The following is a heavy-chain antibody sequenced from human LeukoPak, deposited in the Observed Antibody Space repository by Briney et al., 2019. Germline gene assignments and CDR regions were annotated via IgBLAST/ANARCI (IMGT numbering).Heavy chain of an antibody. J-gene: IGHJ3*02. Sequence: ASVKVSCKASGGTFSSYAISWVRQAPGQGLEWMGGTIPIFGTANYAQKFQGRVTITADEPTSTAYMELSSLRSEDTAVYYCARGYLKNWNYRAFDIWGQGTMVTVSS. CDR1: GGTFSSYA. V-gene: IGHV1-69*13. CDR3: ARGYLKNWNYRAFDI. D-gene: IGHD1-7*01. CDR2: TIPIFGTA.